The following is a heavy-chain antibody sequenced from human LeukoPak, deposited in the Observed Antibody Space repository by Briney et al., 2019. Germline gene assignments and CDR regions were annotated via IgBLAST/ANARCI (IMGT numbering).Heavy chain of an antibody. CDR2: IIPIFGTA. D-gene: IGHD2-15*01. Sequence: ASVKVSCKASGGTFSSYAISCVRQAPGQGLEWMGRIIPIFGTANYAQKFQGRVTITTDESTSTAYMELSSLRSEDTAVYYCASAPLSCCSGGSCYSCWFDPWGQGTLVTVSS. CDR3: ASAPLSCCSGGSCYSCWFDP. J-gene: IGHJ5*02. CDR1: GGTFSSYA. V-gene: IGHV1-69*05.